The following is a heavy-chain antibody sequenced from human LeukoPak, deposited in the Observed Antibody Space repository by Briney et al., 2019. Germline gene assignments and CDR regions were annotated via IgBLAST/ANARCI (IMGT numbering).Heavy chain of an antibody. Sequence: SETLSLTCTVSGGSISSGSYYWSWIRQPAGKGLEWIGRIYTSGSTNYNPSLKSRVTISVDTSKNQFSLKQSSVTAADTAVYYCAREWSSGWSRRDDAFDIWGQGTMVTVSS. CDR1: GGSISSGSYY. CDR2: IYTSGST. V-gene: IGHV4-61*02. J-gene: IGHJ3*02. CDR3: AREWSSGWSRRDDAFDI. D-gene: IGHD6-19*01.